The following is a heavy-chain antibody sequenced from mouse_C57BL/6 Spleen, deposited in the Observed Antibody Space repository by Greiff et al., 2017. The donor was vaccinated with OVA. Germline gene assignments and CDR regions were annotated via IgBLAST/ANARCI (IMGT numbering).Heavy chain of an antibody. CDR3: TRAITTVVFDY. V-gene: IGHV5-9-1*02. J-gene: IGHJ2*01. CDR1: GFTFSSYA. Sequence: EVQRVESGEGLVKPGGSLKLSCAASGFTFSSYAMSWVRQTPEKRLEWVAYISSGGDYIYYADTVKGRFTISRDNARNTLYLQMSSLKSEDTAMYYCTRAITTVVFDYWGQGTTLTVSS. D-gene: IGHD1-1*01. CDR2: ISSGGDYI.